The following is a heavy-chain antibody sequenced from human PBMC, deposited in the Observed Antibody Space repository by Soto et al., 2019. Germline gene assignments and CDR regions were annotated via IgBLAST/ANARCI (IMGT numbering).Heavy chain of an antibody. Sequence: QVQLVQAGAEVKKPGASVKVSCKASGYTFTSSDTTWVRQATGHGHEWMGWMNPNSGNTGYAQKFQGRVTMTRNTHLGKAYIELGSLRAEDTAGYYWAGEETSYGMDVWGQGTTVAFSS. CDR1: GYTFTSSD. CDR2: MNPNSGNT. J-gene: IGHJ6*02. V-gene: IGHV1-8*01. CDR3: AGEETSYGMDV.